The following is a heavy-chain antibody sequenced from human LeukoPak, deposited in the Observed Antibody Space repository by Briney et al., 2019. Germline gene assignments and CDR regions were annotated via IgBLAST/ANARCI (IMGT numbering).Heavy chain of an antibody. Sequence: ASVKVSCKASGYTFTSYDINWVRQAPGQRLEWMGWISAGNGNTKYSQKFQGRVTITRDTSASTAYMELSSLRSEDTAVYYCAREAENDILTGPVDYWGQGTLVTVSS. J-gene: IGHJ4*02. CDR1: GYTFTSYD. CDR3: AREAENDILTGPVDY. D-gene: IGHD3-9*01. CDR2: ISAGNGNT. V-gene: IGHV1-3*01.